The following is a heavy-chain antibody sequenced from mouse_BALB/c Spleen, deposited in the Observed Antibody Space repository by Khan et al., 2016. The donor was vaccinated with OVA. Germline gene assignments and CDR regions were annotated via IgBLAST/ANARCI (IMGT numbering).Heavy chain of an antibody. CDR1: GYTFTTYW. V-gene: IGHV1-7*01. Sequence: QLQQSGAELAKPGASVKMSCKASGYTFTTYWMHWIKQRPGQGLEWIGYINPTSGYTDYNEKFKDRATLSADKSSSTAYMQLTSLTSEDSAVYYCTRDRIDYWGQGTTLTVSS. CDR3: TRDRIDY. J-gene: IGHJ2*01. CDR2: INPTSGYT.